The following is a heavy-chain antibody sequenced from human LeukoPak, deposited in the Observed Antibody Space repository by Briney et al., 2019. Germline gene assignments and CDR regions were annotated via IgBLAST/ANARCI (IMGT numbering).Heavy chain of an antibody. CDR1: GGSISSSHW. CDR2: IHHGEET. J-gene: IGHJ5*02. Sequence: SETLSLTCEVSGGSISSSHWWSWVREPPGKGLEWIGGIHHGEETKYNPSLKGRVAISVDNSKNQVSLKVTSVTAADTAIYYCVKETDYSHPNLFDPWGQGTLVTASS. D-gene: IGHD4-11*01. V-gene: IGHV4-4*02. CDR3: VKETDYSHPNLFDP.